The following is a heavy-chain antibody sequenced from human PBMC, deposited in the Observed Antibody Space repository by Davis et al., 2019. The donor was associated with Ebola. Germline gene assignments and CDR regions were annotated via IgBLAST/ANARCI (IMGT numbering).Heavy chain of an antibody. CDR3: VKDRSRFLEWLLYYGMDV. CDR2: ISGSGGST. D-gene: IGHD3-3*01. Sequence: GGSLRLSCAASGFTFSSYAMSWVRQAPGKGLEWVSAISGSGGSTYYADSVKGRFTISRDNSKNTLYLQMNSLRAEDTAAYYCVKDRSRFLEWLLYYGMDVWGQGTTVTVSS. CDR1: GFTFSSYA. J-gene: IGHJ6*02. V-gene: IGHV3-23*01.